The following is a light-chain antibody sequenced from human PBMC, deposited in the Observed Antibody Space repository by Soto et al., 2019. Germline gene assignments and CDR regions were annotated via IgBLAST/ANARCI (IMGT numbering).Light chain of an antibody. CDR2: EVN. CDR1: SSDVGGFNY. J-gene: IGLJ1*01. Sequence: QSALTQPASVSGSPGQSITISCTGTSSDVGGFNYVPWYQHHPGRAPKLMIYEVNNRPSGVSNRFSGSKSGNTASLTISGLQAEDEADYYCNSYTSSSSYVFGTGTKVTV. CDR3: NSYTSSSSYV. V-gene: IGLV2-14*01.